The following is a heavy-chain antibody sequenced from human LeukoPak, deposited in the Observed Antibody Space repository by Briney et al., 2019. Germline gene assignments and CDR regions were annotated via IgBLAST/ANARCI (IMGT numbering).Heavy chain of an antibody. CDR3: AREVYCSSTSCYTGWFDP. J-gene: IGHJ5*02. CDR1: GDSVTSDTYS. D-gene: IGHD2-2*02. V-gene: IGHV4-61*02. Sequence: SQTLSLTCTLSGDSVTSDTYSWSWIRQPAGMQLEWIGRIYTSGTTNYNPSLKSRVTMSVDTSKNQFSLKLSSVTAADTAVYYCAREVYCSSTSCYTGWFDPWGQGTLVTVSS. CDR2: IYTSGTT.